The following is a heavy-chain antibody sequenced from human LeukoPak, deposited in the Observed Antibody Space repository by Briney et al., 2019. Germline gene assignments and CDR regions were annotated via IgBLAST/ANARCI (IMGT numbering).Heavy chain of an antibody. CDR3: ANSSSWPKKNYYYYYMDV. CDR2: MNPNSGNT. CDR1: VYTFTSYD. V-gene: IGHV1-8*01. J-gene: IGHJ6*03. Sequence: ASVKVSCTASVYTFTSYDINWVRQATGQGLEWMGWMNPNSGNTGYAQKFQGRVTMTRNTSISTAYMELSSLRSEDTAVYYCANSSSWPKKNYYYYYMDVWGKGTTVTVSS. D-gene: IGHD6-13*01.